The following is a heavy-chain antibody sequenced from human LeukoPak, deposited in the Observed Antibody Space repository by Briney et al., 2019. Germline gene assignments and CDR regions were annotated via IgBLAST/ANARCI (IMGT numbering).Heavy chain of an antibody. CDR3: ASNLVGATLAFDY. Sequence: GGSLGLSCAASGFTFSSYAMSWVRQAPGKGLEWVSAISGSGGSTYYADSVKGRFTISRDNSKNTLYLQMNSLRAEDTAVYYCASNLVGATLAFDYWGQGTLVTVSS. CDR2: ISGSGGST. J-gene: IGHJ4*02. D-gene: IGHD1-26*01. CDR1: GFTFSSYA. V-gene: IGHV3-23*01.